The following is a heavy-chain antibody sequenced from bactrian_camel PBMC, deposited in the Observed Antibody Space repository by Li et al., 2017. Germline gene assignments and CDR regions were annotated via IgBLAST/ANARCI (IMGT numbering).Heavy chain of an antibody. V-gene: IGHV3S40*01. CDR3: ARRLGGWREPSLRPRDLGD. J-gene: IGHJ4*01. D-gene: IGHD5*01. Sequence: VQLVESGGGLVQPGESLRLSCVASGITFSRHDMSWVRQAPGKEVEWVAGITSLPSLFRAASYADSVKGRFTISKDNAKNSVILQMNSLKPEDTAMYYCARRLGGWREPSLRPRDLGDWGQGTQVTVSP. CDR1: GITFSRHD. CDR2: ITSLPSLFRAA.